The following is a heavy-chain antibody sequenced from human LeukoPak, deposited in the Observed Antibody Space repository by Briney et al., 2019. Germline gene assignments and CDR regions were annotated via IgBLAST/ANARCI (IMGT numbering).Heavy chain of an antibody. V-gene: IGHV1-8*03. CDR2: MNPNSGNT. Sequence: GASVKVSCKASGYTFTSYDINWVRQATGQGLEWMGWMNPNSGNTGYAQKFQGRVTITRNTSISTAYMELSSLRSEDTAVYYCARTGRSVRRLRYAFDIWGQGTMVTVSS. D-gene: IGHD3-10*01. J-gene: IGHJ3*02. CDR3: ARTGRSVRRLRYAFDI. CDR1: GYTFTSYD.